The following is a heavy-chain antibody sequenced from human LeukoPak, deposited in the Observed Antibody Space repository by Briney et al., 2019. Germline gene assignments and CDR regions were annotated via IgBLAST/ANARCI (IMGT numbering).Heavy chain of an antibody. CDR2: FYSSGNV. V-gene: IGHV4-4*07. Sequence: PSETLSLTCTVFGDSISNYYWSWLRQPAGKGLEWIGRFYSSGNVKYNSSLQSRVIVSVDTSKNQFSLKLTSVTAADTAVYYCARDSARIAAVGTTHYYGMDVWGPGTTVTVSS. J-gene: IGHJ6*02. CDR1: GDSISNYY. D-gene: IGHD6-13*01. CDR3: ARDSARIAAVGTTHYYGMDV.